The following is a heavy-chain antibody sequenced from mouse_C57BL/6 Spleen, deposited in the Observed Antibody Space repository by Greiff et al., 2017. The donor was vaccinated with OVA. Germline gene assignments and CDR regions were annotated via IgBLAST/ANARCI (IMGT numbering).Heavy chain of an antibody. V-gene: IGHV1-50*01. CDR2: IDPSDSYT. J-gene: IGHJ3*01. CDR3: VSSFAY. CDR1: GYTFTSYW. Sequence: QVQLQQPGAELVKPGASVKLSCKASGYTFTSYWMQWVQQRPGQGLEWIGEIDPSDSYTNYNQKFKGKATLTVDTSSSTAYMQLSSLTSEDSAVYYCVSSFAYWGQGTLVTVSA.